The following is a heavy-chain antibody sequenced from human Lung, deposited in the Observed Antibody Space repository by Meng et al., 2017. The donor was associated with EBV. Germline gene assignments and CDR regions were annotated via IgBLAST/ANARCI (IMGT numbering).Heavy chain of an antibody. CDR3: ARDQGAWFGEAPRFDD. Sequence: QVQLVQSGAEMKKPXASVTVSCEASGYTFSNYLIHWVRQAPGQSPEWMGWVIAANGNTKYSQRFQGRVTINVDTSASKAYLEVSRLRSEDTAVYYCARDQGAWFGEAPRFDDWGQGTLVTVSS. J-gene: IGHJ4*02. CDR2: VIAANGNT. D-gene: IGHD3-10*01. V-gene: IGHV1-3*01. CDR1: GYTFSNYL.